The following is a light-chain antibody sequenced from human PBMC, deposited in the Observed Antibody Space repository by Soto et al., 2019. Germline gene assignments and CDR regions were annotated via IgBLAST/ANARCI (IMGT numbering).Light chain of an antibody. Sequence: ELVMTQSPATLSVSPGEGATLSCRASQSVSSNLAWSQQKPGQAPRLLIYAASTRATGIPSRFSGSGSGTEFTLTISSLQSEDCAVYYCQQYNNWPPLTFGGGTKVEIK. CDR1: QSVSSN. CDR3: QQYNNWPPLT. V-gene: IGKV3-15*01. CDR2: AAS. J-gene: IGKJ4*01.